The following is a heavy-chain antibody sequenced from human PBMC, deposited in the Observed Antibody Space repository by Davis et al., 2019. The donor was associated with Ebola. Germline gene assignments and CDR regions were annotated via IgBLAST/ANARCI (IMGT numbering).Heavy chain of an antibody. V-gene: IGHV3-74*01. CDR1: GFTFSSYW. CDR3: ARDHGGWYYYYNGMDV. CDR2: INSDGSST. J-gene: IGHJ6*02. D-gene: IGHD6-19*01. Sequence: HTGGSLRLSCAASGFTFSSYWMHWVRQAPGKGLVWVSRINSDGSSTSYADSVKGRFTISRDNAKNTLYLQMNSLRAEDTAVYYCARDHGGWYYYYNGMDVWGQETTVTVSS.